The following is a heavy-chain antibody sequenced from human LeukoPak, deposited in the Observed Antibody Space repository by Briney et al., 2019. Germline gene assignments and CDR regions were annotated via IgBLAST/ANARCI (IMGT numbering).Heavy chain of an antibody. CDR3: VKGGGNVRRYFEY. D-gene: IGHD4-23*01. Sequence: GGSLRLSCVASGFTFSSYAMSWVRQAPGKGLEWVSAISGSGGGTYYADSVRGRFTISRDSSKNTLYLQMNSLRAEDTAVYYCVKGGGNVRRYFEYWGQGTLVTVSS. V-gene: IGHV3-23*01. CDR1: GFTFSSYA. CDR2: ISGSGGGT. J-gene: IGHJ4*02.